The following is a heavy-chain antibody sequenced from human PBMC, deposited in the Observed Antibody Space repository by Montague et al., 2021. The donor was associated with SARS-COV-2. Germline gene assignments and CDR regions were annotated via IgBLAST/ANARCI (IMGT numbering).Heavy chain of an antibody. V-gene: IGHV4-61*10. CDR3: ARGVDTGVVTVTGGFDS. CDR1: GGSISRGYYY. D-gene: IGHD5-18*01. J-gene: IGHJ4*02. Sequence: SETLSLTCTVSGGSISRGYYYWSWIRLPAGKGLEWIGCIYRSGXPXYXXXXEXRVVLSVDTSRNQFSMKMTSVTAADTAMYYCARGVDTGVVTVTGGFDSWGQGTLVIVSS. CDR2: IYRSGXP.